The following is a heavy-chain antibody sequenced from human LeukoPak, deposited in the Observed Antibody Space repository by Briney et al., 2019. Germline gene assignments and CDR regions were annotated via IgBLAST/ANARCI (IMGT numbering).Heavy chain of an antibody. V-gene: IGHV4-39*01. D-gene: IGHD5-18*01. CDR2: IYYSGST. J-gene: IGHJ6*02. CDR1: GGSISSSSYY. Sequence: SETLSLTCTVSGGSISSSSYYWGWIRQPPGEGLEWIGSIYYSGSTYYNPSLKSRVTISVDTSKNQFSLKLSSVTAADTAVYYCARHRGYSYGNYYYGMDVWGQGTTVTVSS. CDR3: ARHRGYSYGNYYYGMDV.